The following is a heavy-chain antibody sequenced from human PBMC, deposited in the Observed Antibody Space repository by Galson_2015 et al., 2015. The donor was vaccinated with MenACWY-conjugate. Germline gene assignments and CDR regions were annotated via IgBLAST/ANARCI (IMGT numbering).Heavy chain of an antibody. CDR1: GFPFDTQA. CDR3: AKGFYGANLDL. V-gene: IGHV3-23*01. Sequence: SLRLSCAASGFPFDTQAMTWVRQAPGKGLEWVSSLSGSALSRYYADSVTGRFTIYRDNNKNTISLLMKSLRVEDTAVYYCAKGFYGANLDLWGQGTLVTVSS. CDR2: LSGSALSR. D-gene: IGHD4-17*01. J-gene: IGHJ5*02.